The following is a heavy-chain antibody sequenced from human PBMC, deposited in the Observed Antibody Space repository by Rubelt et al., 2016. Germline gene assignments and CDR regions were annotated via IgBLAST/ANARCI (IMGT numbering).Heavy chain of an antibody. J-gene: IGHJ4*02. CDR3: ARRMSVVSMEGDY. D-gene: IGHD3-3*01. CDR1: GYSFTDFS. V-gene: IGHV1-18*01. CDR2: ISTYTGHT. Sequence: QVQLVQSGTEMKKPGASVRVSCKASGYSFTDFSITWVRQAPGQGLEWLGWISTYTGHTNYAQHLQGRLPLASETSTNTAYMELRGLRSDDTAVYFCARRMSVVSMEGDYWGQGSLVTVSS.